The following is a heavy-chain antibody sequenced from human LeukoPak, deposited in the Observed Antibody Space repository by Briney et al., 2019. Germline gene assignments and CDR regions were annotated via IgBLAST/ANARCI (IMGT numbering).Heavy chain of an antibody. D-gene: IGHD4-11*01. CDR3: ARATVTTTGWFDP. J-gene: IGHJ5*02. V-gene: IGHV3-30*02. Sequence: SGGSLRLSCAASGFTFSSYGMHWVRQAPGKGLELVAFIRYDGSNKYYADSVKGRFTISRVNSKNTLYLQMNSLRAEDTAVYYCARATVTTTGWFDPWGQGTLVTVSS. CDR1: GFTFSSYG. CDR2: IRYDGSNK.